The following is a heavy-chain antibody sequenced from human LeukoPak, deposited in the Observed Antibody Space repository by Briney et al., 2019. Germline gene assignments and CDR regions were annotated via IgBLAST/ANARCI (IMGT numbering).Heavy chain of an antibody. Sequence: SGTLSLTCTVSGGSISSSSYYWGWIRQPPGKGLEWIGSIYYSGSTYYNPSLKSRVTISVDTSKNQFSLKLSSVTAADTAVYYCATRYDGWLQFKDRDYWGQGTLVTVSS. CDR2: IYYSGST. V-gene: IGHV4-39*01. D-gene: IGHD5-24*01. J-gene: IGHJ4*02. CDR3: ATRYDGWLQFKDRDY. CDR1: GGSISSSSYY.